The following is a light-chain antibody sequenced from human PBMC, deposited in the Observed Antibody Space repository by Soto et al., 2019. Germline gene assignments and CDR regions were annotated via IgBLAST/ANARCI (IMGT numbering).Light chain of an antibody. Sequence: EIVLTQSPGTLSFSPGERATLSCWTSQSVRSTSLAWYHQKPGQAHRLVIYDSSTRATGIPDRFRGSGSGKDFTLTITRLDPEDFAVYYCQHYGSSPLTCGGGTKVEIK. CDR1: QSVRSTS. J-gene: IGKJ4*01. V-gene: IGKV3-20*01. CDR2: DSS. CDR3: QHYGSSPLT.